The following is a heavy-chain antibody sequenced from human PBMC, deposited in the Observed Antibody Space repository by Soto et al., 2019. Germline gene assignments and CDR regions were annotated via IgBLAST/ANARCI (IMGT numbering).Heavy chain of an antibody. CDR1: GGSISSYY. V-gene: IGHV4-59*01. CDR3: ARERGGGYCSGGSCRTYYYDSSGYYDY. J-gene: IGHJ4*02. D-gene: IGHD3-22*01. Sequence: SETLSLTCTVSGGSISSYYWSWIRQPPGKGLEWIGYIYYSGSTNYNPSLKSRVTISVDTSKNQFSLKLSSVTAADTAVYYCARERGGGYCSGGSCRTYYYDSSGYYDYWGQGTLVTVS. CDR2: IYYSGST.